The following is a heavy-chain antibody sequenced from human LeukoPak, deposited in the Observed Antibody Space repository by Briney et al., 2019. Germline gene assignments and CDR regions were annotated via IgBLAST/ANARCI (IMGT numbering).Heavy chain of an antibody. CDR2: IWYDGSKI. Sequence: GRSLRLSCAASGLAFSDYGMHWVRQTPGKGLVWVALIWYDGSKIYYADSVKGRFTISRDNSRNTLFLQMNNLRVEDTAVYYCNRGSDGWFGDGFGRFAFDIWGQGTMVSVSP. D-gene: IGHD3-10*01. CDR3: NRGSDGWFGDGFGRFAFDI. CDR1: GLAFSDYG. V-gene: IGHV3-33*01. J-gene: IGHJ3*02.